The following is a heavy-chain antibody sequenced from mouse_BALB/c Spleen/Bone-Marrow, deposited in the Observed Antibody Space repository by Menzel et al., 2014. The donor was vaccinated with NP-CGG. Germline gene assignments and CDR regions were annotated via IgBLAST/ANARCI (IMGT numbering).Heavy chain of an antibody. J-gene: IGHJ4*01. CDR1: GFTFSSYG. Sequence: EVNVVESGGDLVKPGGSLKLSCAASGFTFSSYGMSWVRQTPDKRLEWVATINSGGVNTYYIDSVKGRFTISRDNAKNTLYLQMSSLKSEDTAVYHCARRGNWDGRAAMDYWGQGTSVTVSS. D-gene: IGHD4-1*01. CDR2: INSGGVNT. V-gene: IGHV5-6*02. CDR3: ARRGNWDGRAAMDY.